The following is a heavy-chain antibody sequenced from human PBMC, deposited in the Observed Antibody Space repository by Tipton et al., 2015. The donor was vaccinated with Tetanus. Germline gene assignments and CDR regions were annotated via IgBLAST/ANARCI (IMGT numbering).Heavy chain of an antibody. CDR2: IYDSGST. V-gene: IGHV4-31*03. J-gene: IGHJ6*02. Sequence: TLSLTCTVSGDSISRGGYFWNWIRQRPGEGLEWIGYIYDSGSTYYNPSLKSRVTISVDTSQKQISLKVNSVTAADTAVYYCARDRGVRGGYYYYHGMDVWGQGTTVTVSS. D-gene: IGHD3-10*01. CDR3: ARDRGVRGGYYYYHGMDV. CDR1: GDSISRGGYF.